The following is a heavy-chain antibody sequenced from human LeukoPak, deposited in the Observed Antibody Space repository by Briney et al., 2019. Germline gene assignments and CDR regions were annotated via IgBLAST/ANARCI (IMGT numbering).Heavy chain of an antibody. CDR1: GYTFTGYY. D-gene: IGHD5-24*01. J-gene: IGHJ4*02. Sequence: GASVKVSCKPSGYTFTGYYMHWVRQAPGQGLEWMGWINPKNGGTSYAQKFQGRVTMTRDTSISTAFMDLSALRSDDTAVYYCARDLNGYNKEFDYWGQGTLVTVSS. V-gene: IGHV1-2*02. CDR2: INPKNGGT. CDR3: ARDLNGYNKEFDY.